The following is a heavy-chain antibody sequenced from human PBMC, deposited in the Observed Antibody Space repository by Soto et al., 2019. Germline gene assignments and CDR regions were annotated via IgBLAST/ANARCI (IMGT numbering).Heavy chain of an antibody. CDR2: IYYSGST. J-gene: IGHJ4*02. V-gene: IGHV4-30-4*01. CDR1: GGSINSGDYY. D-gene: IGHD4-17*01. Sequence: SETLTLTCTVSGGSINSGDYYWSWIRQPPGKGLEWIGYIYYSGSTYYNPPLRSRVTISIDTSKNHFFLNLSSVTAADTAVYYCARIGLTTALLWGQGTLVTVSS. CDR3: ARIGLTTALL.